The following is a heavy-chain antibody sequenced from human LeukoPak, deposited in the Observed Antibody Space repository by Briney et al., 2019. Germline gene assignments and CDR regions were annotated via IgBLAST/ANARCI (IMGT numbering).Heavy chain of an antibody. CDR1: GESISGYY. CDR3: ARGYSFALYYFDY. CDR2: ISSSGSI. V-gene: IGHV4-59*01. D-gene: IGHD5-12*01. J-gene: IGHJ4*02. Sequence: SETLSLTCSVSGESISGYYWSWIRQPPGKGLEWIGYISSSGSISYNPSLKSRVTISVDTSENQFSLKLRSVTAADTAKYYCARGYSFALYYFDYWGQGPLVTVSS.